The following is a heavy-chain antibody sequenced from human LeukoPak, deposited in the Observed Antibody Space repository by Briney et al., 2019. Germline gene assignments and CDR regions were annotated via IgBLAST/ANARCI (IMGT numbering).Heavy chain of an antibody. CDR1: GGSISRSSYY. V-gene: IGHV4-39*01. Sequence: PSETLSLTCSVTGGSISRSSYYWGWIRQPPGEGLEWIGNIHYSGKTYYNPSLKSRVTISIDTSKNQFSLKLSSVTAADTAVYYCARRGSLIRGVVIRYYFDYWGQGTLVTVSS. D-gene: IGHD3-10*01. CDR2: IHYSGKT. J-gene: IGHJ4*02. CDR3: ARRGSLIRGVVIRYYFDY.